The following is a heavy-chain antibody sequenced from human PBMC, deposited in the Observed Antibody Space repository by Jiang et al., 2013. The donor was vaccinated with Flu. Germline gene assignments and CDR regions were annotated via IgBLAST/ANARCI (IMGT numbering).Heavy chain of an antibody. CDR2: INPSGGST. D-gene: IGHD1-26*01. CDR1: GYTFTSYF. J-gene: IGHJ4*02. CDR3: AREVGATDY. Sequence: ASGYTFTSYFMHWVRQAPGQGLEWMGVINPSGGSTTYAQKFQGRVTMTRDTSTSTVYMELSSLRSEDTAMYYCAREVGATDYWGQGTLVTVSS. V-gene: IGHV1-46*01.